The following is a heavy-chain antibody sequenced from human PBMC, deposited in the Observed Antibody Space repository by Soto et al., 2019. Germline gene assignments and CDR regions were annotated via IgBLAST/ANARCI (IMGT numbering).Heavy chain of an antibody. J-gene: IGHJ4*02. CDR1: GFTFSNYD. CDR3: ARGRDSGLYYFDY. V-gene: IGHV3-13*01. CDR2: ISTAGNT. D-gene: IGHD2-21*01. Sequence: EVQLVESGGDLVQPGGSLRLSCAASGFTFSNYDMHWVRQATGKGLEWVSTISTAGNTYSPGSVKGRFTISRDNAKNSLYLQMNSLTVDDTAVYYCARGRDSGLYYFDYWGQGTLVTVSS.